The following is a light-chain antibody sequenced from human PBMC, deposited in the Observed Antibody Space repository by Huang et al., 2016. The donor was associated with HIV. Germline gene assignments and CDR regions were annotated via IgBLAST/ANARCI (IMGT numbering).Light chain of an antibody. J-gene: IGKJ1*01. CDR2: KAS. CDR1: KSIGTW. CDR3: QQYNSYSGK. V-gene: IGKV1-5*03. Sequence: DIQMTQSPSALSASVGDRVTITCRASKSIGTWLAWYQQKPGKPPKLLIYKASTLQGGVTSRFGGGGSGTEFTLTISILQPDDFATYFCQQYNSYSGKFGQGTKVE.